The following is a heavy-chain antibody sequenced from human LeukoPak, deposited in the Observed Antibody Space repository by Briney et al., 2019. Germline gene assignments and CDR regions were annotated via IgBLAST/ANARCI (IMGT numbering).Heavy chain of an antibody. D-gene: IGHD6-13*01. J-gene: IGHJ5*02. CDR1: GYTFTNYG. CDR2: ISIYNGNT. CDR3: ARGIAAAEVWFDP. Sequence: ASVKVSCKASGYTFTNYGISWVRQAPGQGLEWMGWISIYNGNTDYAQKFQGRVTMTRNTSISTAYMELSSLRSEDTAVYYCARGIAAAEVWFDPWGQGTLVTVSS. V-gene: IGHV1-8*02.